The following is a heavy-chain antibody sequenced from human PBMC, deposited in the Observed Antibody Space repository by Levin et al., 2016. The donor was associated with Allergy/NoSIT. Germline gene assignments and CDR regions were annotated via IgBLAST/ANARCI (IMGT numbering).Heavy chain of an antibody. J-gene: IGHJ6*03. D-gene: IGHD3-10*01. CDR3: ARLKKAYYYASGGNYYYYMDV. CDR1: GGSFSGYY. V-gene: IGHV4-34*01. CDR2: INHSGST. Sequence: SETLSLTCAVYGGSFSGYYWSWIRQPPGKGLEWIGEINHSGSTNYNPSLKSRVTISVDTSKNQFSLKLSSVTAADTAVYYCARLKKAYYYASGGNYYYYMDVWGKGTTVTVSS.